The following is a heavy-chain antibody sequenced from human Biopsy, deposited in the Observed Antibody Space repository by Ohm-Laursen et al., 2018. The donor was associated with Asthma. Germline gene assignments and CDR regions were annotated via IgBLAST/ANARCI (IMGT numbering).Heavy chain of an antibody. D-gene: IGHD4-17*01. CDR2: HDLEEGGT. J-gene: IGHJ4*02. V-gene: IGHV1-24*01. CDR3: ASDFPKDYVRYNFQF. CDR1: GYRLTDLS. Sequence: GASVKASCKISGYRLTDLSMHWVRQAPGQGLEWMGGHDLEEGGTVNARRFQDRVTMTEDPSTDTAYMELSSLSSDDTAVYYCASDFPKDYVRYNFQFWGQGTLVTVSS.